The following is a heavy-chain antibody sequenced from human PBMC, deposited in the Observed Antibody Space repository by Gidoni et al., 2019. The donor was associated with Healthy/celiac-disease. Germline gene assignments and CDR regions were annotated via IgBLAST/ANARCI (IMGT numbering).Heavy chain of an antibody. CDR2: IWYDGSNK. CDR3: ARDIIHPPYYYYGMDV. V-gene: IGHV3-33*01. J-gene: IGHJ6*02. CDR1: GFTFSRSG. Sequence: VQLVESGGGVVQPGRSLRLSCAAPGFTFSRSGMHWVRQAPGKGLEWVAVIWYDGSNKYYADSVKGRFTISRDNSKNTLYLQMNSLRAEDTAVYYCARDIIHPPYYYYGMDVWGQGTTVTVSS.